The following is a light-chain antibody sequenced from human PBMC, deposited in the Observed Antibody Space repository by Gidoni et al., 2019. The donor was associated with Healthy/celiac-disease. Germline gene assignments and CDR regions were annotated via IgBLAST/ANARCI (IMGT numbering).Light chain of an antibody. CDR3: CSYAGRNVV. CDR1: SRDVGGYNC. J-gene: IGLJ2*01. Sequence: QSALTQPRPVSGSPGQSVTISCTGTSRDVGGYNCVSWYQQPPGKAPKLMIYDVSKRPSGVPDRFSGSKSGNTSSLTISGLQAEDEADYYCCSYAGRNVVCGGGTKLTVL. V-gene: IGLV2-11*01. CDR2: DVS.